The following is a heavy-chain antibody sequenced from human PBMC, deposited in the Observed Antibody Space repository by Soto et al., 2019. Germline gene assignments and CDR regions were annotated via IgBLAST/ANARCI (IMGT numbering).Heavy chain of an antibody. D-gene: IGHD3-22*01. J-gene: IGHJ4*02. CDR1: GYTFTSYY. Sequence: ASVKVSCKASGYTFTSYYMHWVRQAPGQGLEWMGWINPNSGGTNYAQKFQGWVTMTRDTSISTAYMELSRLRSDDTAVYYCAREKDSSGFELDYWGQGNLVTVSS. CDR3: AREKDSSGFELDY. CDR2: INPNSGGT. V-gene: IGHV1-2*04.